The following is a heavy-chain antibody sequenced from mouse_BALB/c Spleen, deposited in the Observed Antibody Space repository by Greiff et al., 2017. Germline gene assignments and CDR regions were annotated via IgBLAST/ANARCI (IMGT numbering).Heavy chain of an antibody. V-gene: IGHV5-17*02. CDR3: ARAGYGNYGYAMDY. CDR1: GFTFSSFG. Sequence: EVKLEESGGGLVQPGGSRKLSCAASGFTFSSFGMHWVRQAPEKGLEWVAYISSGSSTIYYADTVKGRFTISRDNPKNTLFLQMTSLRSEDTAMYYCARAGYGNYGYAMDYWGQGTSVTVSS. J-gene: IGHJ4*01. CDR2: ISSGSSTI. D-gene: IGHD2-10*02.